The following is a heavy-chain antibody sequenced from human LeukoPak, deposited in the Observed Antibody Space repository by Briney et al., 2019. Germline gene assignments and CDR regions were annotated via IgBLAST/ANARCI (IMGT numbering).Heavy chain of an antibody. D-gene: IGHD2-15*01. CDR1: GHTFTSYD. Sequence: GASVKVSCKASGHTFTSYDINWVRQATGQGLEWMGWMNPNSGNTGYAQKFQGRVTMTRNTSISTAYMELSSLRSEDTAVYYCARGICSGGSCYSPFDYWGQGTLVTVSS. CDR3: ARGICSGGSCYSPFDY. J-gene: IGHJ4*02. V-gene: IGHV1-8*01. CDR2: MNPNSGNT.